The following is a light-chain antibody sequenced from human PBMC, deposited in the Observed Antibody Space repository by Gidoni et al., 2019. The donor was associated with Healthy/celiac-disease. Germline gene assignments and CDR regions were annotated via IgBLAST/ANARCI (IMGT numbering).Light chain of an antibody. Sequence: DIQMTQSPSSLSASVGDRVTITCRASQSISSYLNWYQQKPGKAPKLLIYAASSLQSGVPSRFSGSGSGTDFTLTISSLQPEAFATYYRPQSSSTRLTFGQGTKVEIK. V-gene: IGKV1-39*01. CDR3: PQSSSTRLT. J-gene: IGKJ1*01. CDR1: QSISSY. CDR2: AAS.